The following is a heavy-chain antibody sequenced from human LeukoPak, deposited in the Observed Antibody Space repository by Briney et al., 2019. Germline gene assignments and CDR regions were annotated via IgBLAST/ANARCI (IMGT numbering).Heavy chain of an antibody. V-gene: IGHV3-23*01. Sequence: PGGSLRLSCAASGFTFSSYAMTWVRQAPGKGLEWVSAITGSGDSAYYSDSVKGRFTISRDQSKSTVYLQMTSLRAEDTAVFYCAKGTTDYDASDPLDFWGQGTLVTFSS. CDR2: ITGSGDSA. D-gene: IGHD3-16*01. J-gene: IGHJ4*02. CDR3: AKGTTDYDASDPLDF. CDR1: GFTFSSYA.